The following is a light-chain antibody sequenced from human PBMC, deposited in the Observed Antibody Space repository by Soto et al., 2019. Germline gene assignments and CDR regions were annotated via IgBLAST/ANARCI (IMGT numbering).Light chain of an antibody. CDR2: VVT. CDR3: SSYMSSNTLV. J-gene: IGLJ2*01. Sequence: QSALTQPASVSGSPGQSITISCTEPNSDIGFYNHVSWYQQLPGKAPRLVIYVVTNRPSGVSSRFSGSKSGNTASLTISGLQAEDEADYYCSSYMSSNTLVFGGGTKVTVL. V-gene: IGLV2-14*03. CDR1: NSDIGFYNH.